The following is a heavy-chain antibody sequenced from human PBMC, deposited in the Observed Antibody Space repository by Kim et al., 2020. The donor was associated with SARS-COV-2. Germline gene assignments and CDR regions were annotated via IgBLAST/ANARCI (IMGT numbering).Heavy chain of an antibody. CDR3: ARDPYGGDLFYYYYGMDV. CDR2: ISSSSSYI. CDR1: GFTFSSYS. J-gene: IGHJ6*02. V-gene: IGHV3-21*01. D-gene: IGHD2-21*01. Sequence: VGSLRLSCAASGFTFSSYSMNWVRQAPGKGLEWVSSISSSSSYIYYADSVKGRFTISRDNAKNSLYLQMNSLRAEDTAVYYCARDPYGGDLFYYYYGMDVWGQGTTVTVSS.